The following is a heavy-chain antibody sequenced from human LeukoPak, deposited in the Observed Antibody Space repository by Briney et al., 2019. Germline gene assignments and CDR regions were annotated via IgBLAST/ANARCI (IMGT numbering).Heavy chain of an antibody. CDR2: IKSKIDGGTI. D-gene: IGHD6-25*01. Sequence: GGSLRLSCVASGFTFSDAWMSWVRQAPGKGLEWVGRIKSKIDGGTIDYGAPVKGRFTISRDDSRNTLYLQMNSLKTEDTTVYYCTTRRQDGCWGQGTLVTVS. CDR3: TTRRQDGC. CDR1: GFTFSDAW. V-gene: IGHV3-15*01. J-gene: IGHJ4*02.